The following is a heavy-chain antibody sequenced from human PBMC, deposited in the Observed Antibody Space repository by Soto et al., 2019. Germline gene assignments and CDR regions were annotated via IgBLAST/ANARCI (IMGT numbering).Heavy chain of an antibody. D-gene: IGHD4-17*01. J-gene: IGHJ4*02. V-gene: IGHV1-69*01. CDR1: GGTFSSYA. Sequence: QVQLVQSGAEVKKPGSSVKVSCKASGGTFSSYAISWVRQAPGQGLEWMGGIIPIFGTANYAQKFQGRVTITADESTSTAYMELSSLRSEDTDVYYCARPKTTVVTESGGGFDSWGQGTLVTVSS. CDR3: ARPKTTVVTESGGGFDS. CDR2: IIPIFGTA.